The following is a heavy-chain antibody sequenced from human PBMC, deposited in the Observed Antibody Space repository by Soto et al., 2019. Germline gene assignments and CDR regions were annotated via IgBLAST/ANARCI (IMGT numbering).Heavy chain of an antibody. Sequence: KTSETLSLTCTVSCGSMNRKYWSWIRQPPGKGLEWIGYIYYSGTTNYNPSLKSRVTISVDTSKNQFSLRLSSVTAADTAVYYCARDANMDVWGQGTTVTVSS. CDR3: ARDANMDV. CDR2: IYYSGTT. V-gene: IGHV4-59*01. CDR1: CGSMNRKY. J-gene: IGHJ6*02.